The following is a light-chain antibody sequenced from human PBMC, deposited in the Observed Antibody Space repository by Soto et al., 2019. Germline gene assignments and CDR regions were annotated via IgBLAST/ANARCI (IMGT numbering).Light chain of an antibody. Sequence: QSVLTQPASVSGSPGQSITISCTGTNSDIGGYNYVSWYQQHPGKAPKLMIYDVSNRPSGVSYRFYGSKSGNTASLTISGVQPEDEAAYYCSSYTSRSTLGVFGGGTKLTVL. CDR1: NSDIGGYNY. V-gene: IGLV2-14*03. CDR3: SSYTSRSTLGV. J-gene: IGLJ2*01. CDR2: DVS.